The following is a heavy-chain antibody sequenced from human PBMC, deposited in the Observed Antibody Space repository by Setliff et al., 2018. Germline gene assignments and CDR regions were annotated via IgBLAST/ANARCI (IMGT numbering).Heavy chain of an antibody. CDR2: INAGNGNT. D-gene: IGHD2-21*02. CDR3: AREASGTVVTYYFDY. V-gene: IGHV1-3*01. CDR1: GYTFTSYG. J-gene: IGHJ4*02. Sequence: ASVKVSCKASGYTFTSYGFSWVRQAPGQRLEWMGWINAGNGNTKYSQKFQGRVTITRDTSASTAYMELSSLRSEDTAVYYCAREASGTVVTYYFDYWGQGTLVTVSS.